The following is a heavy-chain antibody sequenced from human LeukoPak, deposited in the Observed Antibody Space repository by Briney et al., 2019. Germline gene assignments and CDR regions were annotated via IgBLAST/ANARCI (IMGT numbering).Heavy chain of an antibody. CDR1: GGSISSYY. V-gene: IGHV4-34*01. CDR3: ARVCRITMVRGVIITRNHLRGPYYFDY. CDR2: INHSGST. J-gene: IGHJ4*02. D-gene: IGHD3-10*01. Sequence: SETLSLTCTVSGGSISSYYWSWIRQPAGKGLEWIGEINHSGSTNYNPSLKSRVTISVDTSKNQFSLKLSSVTAADTAVYYCARVCRITMVRGVIITRNHLRGPYYFDYWGQGTLVTVSS.